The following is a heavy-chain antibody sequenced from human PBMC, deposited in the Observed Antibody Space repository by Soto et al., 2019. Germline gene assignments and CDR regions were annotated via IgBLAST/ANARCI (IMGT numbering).Heavy chain of an antibody. CDR1: GGTFSSYA. V-gene: IGHV1-69*13. J-gene: IGHJ5*02. CDR3: ARDLGTEQLRGFRFDP. CDR2: IIPIFGTA. D-gene: IGHD6-6*01. Sequence: ASVKVSCKASGGTFSSYAISWVRQAPGQGLEWMGGIIPIFGTANYAQKFQGRVTITADESTSTAYMELSSLRSEDTAVYYCARDLGTEQLRGFRFDPWGQGTLVTVSS.